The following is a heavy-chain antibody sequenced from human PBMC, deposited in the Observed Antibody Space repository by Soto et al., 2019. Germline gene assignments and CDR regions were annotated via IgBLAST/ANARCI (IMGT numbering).Heavy chain of an antibody. CDR2: VSGSGSST. D-gene: IGHD3-3*01. CDR3: AKALRSYEFWSYYYDY. Sequence: GGSLRLSCAASGFTFSSYAMSWVRQAQGKGLEWVSAVSGSGSSTYYADSVKGRFTISRDNSKNTPYLQMNSLRAEDTAVYYCAKALRSYEFWSYYYDYWGQGTLVTVSS. J-gene: IGHJ4*02. V-gene: IGHV3-23*01. CDR1: GFTFSSYA.